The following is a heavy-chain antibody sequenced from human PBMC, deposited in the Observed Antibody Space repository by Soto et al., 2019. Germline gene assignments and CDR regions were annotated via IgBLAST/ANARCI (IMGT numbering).Heavy chain of an antibody. J-gene: IGHJ4*02. CDR3: AYSGYVSHVPSFDY. V-gene: IGHV1-3*01. D-gene: IGHD5-12*01. Sequence: ASVKVSCKACGYSFTSYAMHWVRQAPGQRLEWMGWINAGNGNTKYSQKFQGRVTITRDTSASTAYMELSSLRSEDTAVYYCAYSGYVSHVPSFDYWGQGTLVTVSS. CDR2: INAGNGNT. CDR1: GYSFTSYA.